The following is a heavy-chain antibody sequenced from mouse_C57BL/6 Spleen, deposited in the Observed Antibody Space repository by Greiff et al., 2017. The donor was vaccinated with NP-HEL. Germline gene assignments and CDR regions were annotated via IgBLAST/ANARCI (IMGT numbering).Heavy chain of an antibody. V-gene: IGHV5-6*01. CDR2: ISSGGSYT. Sequence: EVQLVESGGDLVKPGGSLKLSCAASGFTFSSYGMSWVRQTPDKRLEWVATISSGGSYTYYPDSVKGRFTISRDNAKNTLYLQMSSLKSEDTAMYYCARHEDYSDYWGQGTILTVSS. J-gene: IGHJ2*01. D-gene: IGHD2-12*01. CDR1: GFTFSSYG. CDR3: ARHEDYSDY.